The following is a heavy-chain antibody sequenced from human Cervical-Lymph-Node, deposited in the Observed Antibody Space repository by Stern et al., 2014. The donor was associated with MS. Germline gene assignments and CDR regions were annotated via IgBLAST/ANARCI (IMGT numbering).Heavy chain of an antibody. CDR2: IYPADSNT. J-gene: IGHJ6*02. Sequence: EVQLVESGSEVKKPGESLKISCKGSGYNFTTYWIAWVRQMPGKGLEWMGIIYPADSNTRYSPSFQGQVTISADKSISTAYLQWSSLRASDTAMYSCARGGGRNSENSFYYYGMDVWGQGTTVTVSS. V-gene: IGHV5-51*01. D-gene: IGHD3-16*01. CDR3: ARGGGRNSENSFYYYGMDV. CDR1: GYNFTTYW.